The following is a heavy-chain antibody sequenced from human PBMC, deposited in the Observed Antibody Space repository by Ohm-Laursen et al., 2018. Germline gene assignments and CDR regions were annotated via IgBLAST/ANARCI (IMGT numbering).Heavy chain of an antibody. CDR2: IYYSGST. D-gene: IGHD3-3*01. Sequence: SDTLSLTCTVSACSISSNFWSWIRQPPGKGLEWIGYIYYSGSTSYNPSLKSLVTISVDTSKNQFSLKLSSVTAADTAVYYCARTRSIFGVVRWFDPWGQGTLVTVSS. CDR1: ACSISSNF. V-gene: IGHV4-59*07. J-gene: IGHJ5*02. CDR3: ARTRSIFGVVRWFDP.